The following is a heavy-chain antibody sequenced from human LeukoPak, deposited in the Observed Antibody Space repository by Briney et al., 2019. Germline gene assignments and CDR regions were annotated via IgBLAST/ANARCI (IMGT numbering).Heavy chain of an antibody. CDR3: VKDWTH. CDR1: GFTFSSDW. J-gene: IGHJ4*02. V-gene: IGHV3-7*01. D-gene: IGHD3/OR15-3a*01. CDR2: VNQDGSEE. Sequence: AGGSVRFFCVASGFTFSSDWMTWVSQAPGMGLEWVATVNQDGSEEYYVDSVKGRFTISRDNAKNSLYLQMNSLRTEDTAVYVCVKDWTHWGQGTMVTVSS.